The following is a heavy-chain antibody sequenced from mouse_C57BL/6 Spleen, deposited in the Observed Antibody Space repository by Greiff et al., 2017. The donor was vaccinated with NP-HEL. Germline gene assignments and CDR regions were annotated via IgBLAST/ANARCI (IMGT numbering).Heavy chain of an antibody. CDR2: ISYSGST. D-gene: IGHD2-2*01. V-gene: IGHV3-1*01. J-gene: IGHJ4*01. CDR3: ARDGYYYAMDY. Sequence: VQLKESGPGMVKPSQSLSLTCTVPGYSITSGYDWHWIRHFPGNKLEWMGYISYSGSTNYNPSLKSRISITHDTSKNHFFLKLNSVTTEDTATYYCARDGYYYAMDYWGQGTSVTVSS. CDR1: GYSITSGYD.